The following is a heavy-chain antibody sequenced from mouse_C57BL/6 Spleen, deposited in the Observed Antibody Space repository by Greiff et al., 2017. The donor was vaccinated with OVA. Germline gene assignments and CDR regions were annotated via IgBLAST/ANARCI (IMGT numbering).Heavy chain of an antibody. Sequence: VQLQQSGAELVKPGPSVKISCKASGYAFSSYWMNWVKQRPGKGLEWIGQIYPGDGDTNYNGKFKGKATLTADKSSSTAYMQLSSLTSEDSAVYFCARQDSSGVYFDYWGQGTTLTVSS. V-gene: IGHV1-80*01. J-gene: IGHJ2*01. D-gene: IGHD3-2*02. CDR2: IYPGDGDT. CDR3: ARQDSSGVYFDY. CDR1: GYAFSSYW.